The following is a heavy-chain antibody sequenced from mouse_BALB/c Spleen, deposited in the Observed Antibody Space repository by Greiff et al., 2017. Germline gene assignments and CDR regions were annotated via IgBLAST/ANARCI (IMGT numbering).Heavy chain of an antibody. J-gene: IGHJ4*01. CDR3: ARGPYGNYGKDYAMDY. CDR2: ISCYNGAT. Sequence: LVKTGASVKISCKASGYSFTGYYMHWVKQSHGKSLEWIGYISCYNGATSYNQKFKGKATFTVDTSSSTAYMQLKSLTSEDSAVYYCARGPYGNYGKDYAMDYWGKGTSVNVSS. V-gene: IGHV1S34*01. D-gene: IGHD2-1*01. CDR1: GYSFTGYY.